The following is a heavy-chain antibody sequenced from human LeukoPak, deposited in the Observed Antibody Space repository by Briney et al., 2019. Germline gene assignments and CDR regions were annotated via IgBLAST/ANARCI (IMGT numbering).Heavy chain of an antibody. CDR1: GYTFTSYG. J-gene: IGHJ4*02. D-gene: IGHD3-22*01. V-gene: IGHV1-18*01. CDR2: ISAYNGNA. Sequence: ASVKVSCKASGYTFTSYGISWVRQAPGQGLEWMGWISAYNGNANYAQKLQGRVTMTTDTSTSTAYMELRSLRSDDTAVYYCARDAHDSSGYYPLDYWGQGTLVTVSS. CDR3: ARDAHDSSGYYPLDY.